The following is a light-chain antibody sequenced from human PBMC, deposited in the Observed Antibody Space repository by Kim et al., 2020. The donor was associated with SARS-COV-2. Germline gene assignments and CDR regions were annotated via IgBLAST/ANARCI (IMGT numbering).Light chain of an antibody. CDR1: HDIDKD. J-gene: IGKJ3*01. CDR2: DAS. CDR3: HNYAHAPRT. Sequence: IQMAQFPSSLSASVGDTVTITCRASHDIDKDLAWYQQIPGTVPKLLIYDASILHAGFPSRFSGSGSGTSFTLTITSLQPEDVGTYFCHNYAHAPRTFGLGTKVDIK. V-gene: IGKV1-27*01.